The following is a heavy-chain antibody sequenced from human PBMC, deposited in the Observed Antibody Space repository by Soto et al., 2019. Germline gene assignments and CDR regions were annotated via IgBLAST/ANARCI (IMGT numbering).Heavy chain of an antibody. CDR3: ARESGGATATLYYYYFYMDV. CDR2: INPNGGVT. J-gene: IGHJ6*03. D-gene: IGHD5-12*01. Sequence: QVQLVKSGAEVRKPGASVTVSCRSSGDSFNDYYIHWVRQAPGQGFEWMGWINPNGGVTKYAQKFQGWVSMTRDTSIRTVYMQLSRLRYDDTAVYYCARESGGATATLYYYYFYMDVWGTGTTVTVSS. CDR1: GDSFNDYY. V-gene: IGHV1-2*04.